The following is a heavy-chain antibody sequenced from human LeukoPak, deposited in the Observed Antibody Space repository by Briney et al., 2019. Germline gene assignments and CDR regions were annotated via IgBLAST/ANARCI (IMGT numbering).Heavy chain of an antibody. D-gene: IGHD3-16*02. CDR1: GGSISSSSYY. CDR3: ARRYDYVWGSYRYGFDY. V-gene: IGHV4-39*01. J-gene: IGHJ4*02. Sequence: SETLSLTCTVSGGSISSSSYYWGWIRQPPGKGLEWIGSIYYSGSTYYNPSLKSRVTISVDTSKNQFSLKLGSVTAADTAVYYCARRYDYVWGSYRYGFDYWGQGTLVTVSS. CDR2: IYYSGST.